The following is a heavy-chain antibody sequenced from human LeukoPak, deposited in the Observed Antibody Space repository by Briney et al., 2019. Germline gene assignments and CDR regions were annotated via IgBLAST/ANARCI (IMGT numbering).Heavy chain of an antibody. CDR3: ARDRVGATDYFDY. J-gene: IGHJ4*02. V-gene: IGHV3-30-3*01. CDR1: GFTFSSYA. Sequence: GRSLRLSCAASGFTFSSYAMHWVRQAPGKGLEWVAVIAYDGSNKYYADSVKGRFTISRDNSKNTLYLQMNSLRAEDTAVYYCARDRVGATDYFDYWGQGTLVTVSS. D-gene: IGHD1-26*01. CDR2: IAYDGSNK.